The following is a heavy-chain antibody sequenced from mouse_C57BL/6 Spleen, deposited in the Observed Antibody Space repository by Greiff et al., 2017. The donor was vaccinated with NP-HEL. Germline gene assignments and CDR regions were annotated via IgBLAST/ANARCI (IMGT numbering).Heavy chain of an antibody. CDR1: GFTFSSYG. Sequence: EVKLVESGGDLVKPGGSLKLSCAASGFTFSSYGMSWVRQTPDKRLEWVATISSGGSYTYYLDSVKGRFTISRYNAKNTLYLQMSSLKSEDTAMYYCARHVTTDWYFDVWGTGTTVTVSS. CDR3: ARHVTTDWYFDV. CDR2: ISSGGSYT. J-gene: IGHJ1*03. V-gene: IGHV5-6*01. D-gene: IGHD2-12*01.